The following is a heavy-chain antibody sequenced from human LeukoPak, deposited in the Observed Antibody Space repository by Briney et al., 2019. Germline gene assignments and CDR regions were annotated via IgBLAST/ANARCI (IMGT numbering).Heavy chain of an antibody. CDR3: AKDRPRIAYCGGDCSNFDY. V-gene: IGHV3-23*01. CDR1: GFTFSNYG. D-gene: IGHD2-21*01. CDR2: ISGSGGST. Sequence: GGSLRLSCAASGFTFSNYGMSWVRQAPGKGLEWVSAISGSGGSTYYADSVKGRFTISRDNSKNTLYLQMNSLRAEDTAVYYCAKDRPRIAYCGGDCSNFDYWGQGTLVTVSS. J-gene: IGHJ4*02.